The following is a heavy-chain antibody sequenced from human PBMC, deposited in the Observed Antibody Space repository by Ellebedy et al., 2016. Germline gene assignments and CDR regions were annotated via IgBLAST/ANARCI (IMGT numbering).Heavy chain of an antibody. V-gene: IGHV4-4*07. J-gene: IGHJ6*02. Sequence: SETLSLTXTVSGGSISSYYWSWIRQPAGKGLEWIGRIYTSGITSYNPSLKSRVAISVDTANNQFSLKLSSVTAADTAVYFCAREAPTRDRGMDVWGQGTTVTVSS. CDR1: GGSISSYY. CDR3: AREAPTRDRGMDV. CDR2: IYTSGIT.